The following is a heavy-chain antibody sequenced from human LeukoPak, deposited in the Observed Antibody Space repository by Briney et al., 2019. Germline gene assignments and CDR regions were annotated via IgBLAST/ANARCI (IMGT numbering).Heavy chain of an antibody. J-gene: IGHJ4*02. V-gene: IGHV3-49*04. D-gene: IGHD2-15*01. CDR1: GFTFGDYA. CDR3: TRDRCSGGSCYSGFDY. CDR2: IRSKAYGGTT. Sequence: GGSLRLSCTASGFTFGDYAMSWVRQAPGKGLEWVGFIRSKAYGGTTEYAASVKGRFTISRDDSKSIAYPQMNSLKTEDTAVYYCTRDRCSGGSCYSGFDYWGQGTLVTVSS.